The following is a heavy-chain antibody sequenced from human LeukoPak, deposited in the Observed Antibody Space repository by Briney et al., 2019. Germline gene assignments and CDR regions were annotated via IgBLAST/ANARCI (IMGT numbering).Heavy chain of an antibody. CDR3: ARDTGHFFFSGWYEGGYY. D-gene: IGHD6-19*01. CDR2: IKQDGSEK. J-gene: IGHJ4*02. Sequence: QSGGSLRLSCAASGFTFSSYWMSWVRQAPGKGLEWVANIKQDGSEKYYVDSVKGRFTISRDNAKNSLYLQMNSLRAEDTAVYYCARDTGHFFFSGWYEGGYYWGQGTLVTVSS. V-gene: IGHV3-7*01. CDR1: GFTFSSYW.